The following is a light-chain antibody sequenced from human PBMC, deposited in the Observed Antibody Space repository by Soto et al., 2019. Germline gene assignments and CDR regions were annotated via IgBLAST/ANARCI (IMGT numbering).Light chain of an antibody. J-gene: IGKJ5*01. CDR1: QSVSSSY. CDR2: GAS. V-gene: IGKV3-20*01. CDR3: QQYGSSPPIT. Sequence: EIVLTQSPGTLSLSPGERTTLSCSAIQSVSSSYLAWYQQKPGQAPRLLIYGASSRATGIPDRFSGSGSGTDFTLTISRLEPEDFAVYYCQQYGSSPPITFGQGTLLEI.